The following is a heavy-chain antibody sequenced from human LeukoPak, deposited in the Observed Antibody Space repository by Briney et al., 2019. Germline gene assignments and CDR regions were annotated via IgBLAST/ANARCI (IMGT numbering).Heavy chain of an antibody. CDR3: TRDPRRLDY. Sequence: QPGRSLRLSCAASGFTFDDYAMHWVRHAPGKGLEWVSGISWNSGSIGYADSVKGRFTISRDNAKNSLYLQMNSLRAEDMALYYCTRDPRRLDYWGQGTLVTVSS. J-gene: IGHJ4*02. V-gene: IGHV3-9*03. CDR2: ISWNSGSI. CDR1: GFTFDDYA.